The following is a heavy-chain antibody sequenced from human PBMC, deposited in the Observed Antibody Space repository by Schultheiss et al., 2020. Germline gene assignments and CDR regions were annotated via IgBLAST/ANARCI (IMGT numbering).Heavy chain of an antibody. V-gene: IGHV3-23*01. CDR3: ASGYGAFDY. J-gene: IGHJ4*02. D-gene: IGHD6-25*01. Sequence: GGSLRLSCAASGFTFSRYGMAWVRQTPGEGLEWVAAITDSGGDTYYADSVRGRFTISRDNSKNTVYLQMNSLRAEDTAVYYCASGYGAFDYWGQGTLVTVSS. CDR2: ITDSGGDT. CDR1: GFTFSRYG.